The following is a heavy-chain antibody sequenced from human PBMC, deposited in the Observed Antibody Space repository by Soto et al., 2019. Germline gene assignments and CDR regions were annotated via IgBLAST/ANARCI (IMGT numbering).Heavy chain of an antibody. CDR3: ATDSAGRGPFDP. CDR2: TYHTGST. J-gene: IGHJ5*02. D-gene: IGHD3-10*01. V-gene: IGHV4-59*13. Sequence: PAETLSLTCTISGGSFSTNYWIWVRQAPGKGLEWIGYTYHTGSTKYNPSLKNRATISVDTSKNQFSLTLNSAAAADTAVYYCATDSAGRGPFDPWGQGILVTVSS. CDR1: GGSFSTNY.